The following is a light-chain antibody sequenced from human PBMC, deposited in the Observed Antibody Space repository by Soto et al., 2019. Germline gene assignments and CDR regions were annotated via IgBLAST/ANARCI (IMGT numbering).Light chain of an antibody. CDR1: QSVSSNK. J-gene: IGKJ4*01. Sequence: ETELTQSPATVSLSPGDRATLPCRASQSVSSNKLAWYQQKPGQAPRLLIYRASSRATGIPDRFSGSGSGTDFTLTISRLGPEDFAVYYCQQYGSSPLTFGGGTKVDIK. V-gene: IGKV3-20*01. CDR2: RAS. CDR3: QQYGSSPLT.